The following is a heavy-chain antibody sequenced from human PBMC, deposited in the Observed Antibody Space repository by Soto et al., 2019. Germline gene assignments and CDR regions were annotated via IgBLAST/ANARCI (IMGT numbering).Heavy chain of an antibody. CDR3: ARTNYYDSSGSAFDY. CDR2: ISVYNGDR. Sequence: GASVKVSCKASGYTFPSYSMSWVRQAPGQGLEWVGWISVYNGDRDYAQKLQSRVTITTDTSTSTLYMEMRSMRSDDTAVYYCARTNYYDSSGSAFDYWGQGTLVTVSS. CDR1: GYTFPSYS. J-gene: IGHJ4*02. V-gene: IGHV1-18*01. D-gene: IGHD3-22*01.